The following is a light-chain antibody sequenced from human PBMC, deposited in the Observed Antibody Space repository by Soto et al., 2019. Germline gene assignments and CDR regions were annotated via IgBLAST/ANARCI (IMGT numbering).Light chain of an antibody. J-gene: IGKJ1*01. CDR1: HRVSGS. V-gene: IGKV3-15*01. CDR3: QLWSNWPRT. Sequence: ELLVTQSLASLSVTQGESAILSCSASHRVSGSLAWYQHKPGQAPRLLIYGVSTRANGVPARFSGSGSGAVFTLTISSLQSEDCAVYYCQLWSNWPRTFCQGTKVDNK. CDR2: GVS.